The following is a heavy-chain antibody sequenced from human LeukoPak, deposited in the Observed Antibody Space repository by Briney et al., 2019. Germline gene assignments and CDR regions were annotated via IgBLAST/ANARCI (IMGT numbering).Heavy chain of an antibody. D-gene: IGHD7-27*01. CDR2: IIPILGTA. CDR1: GGTFSSYA. CDR3: AREELGGFDY. J-gene: IGHJ4*02. Sequence: SVKVSCKASGGTFSSYAISWVRQAPGQGLEWMGGIIPILGTANCAQKFQGRVTITADESTSTAYMELSSLRSEDTAVYYRAREELGGFDYWGQGTLVTVSS. V-gene: IGHV1-69*13.